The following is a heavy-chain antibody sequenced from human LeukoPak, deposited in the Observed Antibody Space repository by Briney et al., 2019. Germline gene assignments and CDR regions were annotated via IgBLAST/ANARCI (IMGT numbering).Heavy chain of an antibody. J-gene: IGHJ4*02. Sequence: SETLSLTCAVYGGSFSGYYWSWIRQPPGKGLEWIGEINHSGSTNYSPSLKSRVTISVDTSKNQFSLKLSSVTAADTAVYYCARGAGYCSSTSCYSYFDYWGQGTLVTVSS. CDR2: INHSGST. D-gene: IGHD2-2*02. V-gene: IGHV4-34*01. CDR1: GGSFSGYY. CDR3: ARGAGYCSSTSCYSYFDY.